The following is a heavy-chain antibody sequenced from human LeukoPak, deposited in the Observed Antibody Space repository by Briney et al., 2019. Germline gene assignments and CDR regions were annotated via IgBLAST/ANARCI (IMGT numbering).Heavy chain of an antibody. D-gene: IGHD6-19*01. CDR3: ARGLSWQWLAGPFFDY. Sequence: SETLSLTCAVYGGSFSGYYWSWIRQPPGKGLEWIGEINHSGSTNYNPSLKSRVTISVDTSKNQFSLKLSSVTAADTAVYYCARGLSWQWLAGPFFDYWGQGTLVTVSS. CDR2: INHSGST. CDR1: GGSFSGYY. V-gene: IGHV4-34*01. J-gene: IGHJ4*02.